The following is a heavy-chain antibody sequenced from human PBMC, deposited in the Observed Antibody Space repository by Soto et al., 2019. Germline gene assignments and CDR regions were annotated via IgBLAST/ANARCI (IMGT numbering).Heavy chain of an antibody. V-gene: IGHV2-5*02. CDR3: ARTAILTGYCTS. J-gene: IGHJ5*02. CDR1: GFSLSTSGVG. Sequence: QITLKESGPTLVKPTQTLTLTCTFSGFSLSTSGVGVGWIRPPPGKALEWLALIYLDDDKRYSPSLKSRLTITKDTSKDQVVLTMTNMDPVDTATYYGARTAILTGYCTSWGKGTLVAV. CDR2: IYLDDDK. D-gene: IGHD3-9*01.